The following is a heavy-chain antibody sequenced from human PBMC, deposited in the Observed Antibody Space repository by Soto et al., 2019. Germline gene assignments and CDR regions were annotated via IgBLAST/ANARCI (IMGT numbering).Heavy chain of an antibody. CDR3: AKEGALLRFGEPHWFDP. V-gene: IGHV3-30*18. CDR1: GFTFSSYG. D-gene: IGHD3-10*01. J-gene: IGHJ5*02. CDR2: ISYDGSNK. Sequence: QVQLVESGGGVVQPGRSLRLSCAASGFTFSSYGMHWVRQAPGKGLEWVAVISYDGSNKYYADSVKGRFTISRDNSKNTLYLQMNSLRAEDTAVYYCAKEGALLRFGEPHWFDPWGQGTLVTVSS.